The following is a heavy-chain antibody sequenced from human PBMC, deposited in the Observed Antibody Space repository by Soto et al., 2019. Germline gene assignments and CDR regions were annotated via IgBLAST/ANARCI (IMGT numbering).Heavy chain of an antibody. D-gene: IGHD1-1*01. CDR3: AGTTSHHWLYMDV. CDR2: TYYRSRWYN. V-gene: IGHV6-1*01. Sequence: VQLQESGPGLVKPSQTLSVTCAISGDSVSIRLSPSRGLEWLARTYYRSRWYNDYAVSVRSRITVNADTSKNQFSLQLTSVTPEDTAIDYCAGTTSHHWLYMDVWGRGTTVTVSS. J-gene: IGHJ6*03. CDR1: GDSVS.